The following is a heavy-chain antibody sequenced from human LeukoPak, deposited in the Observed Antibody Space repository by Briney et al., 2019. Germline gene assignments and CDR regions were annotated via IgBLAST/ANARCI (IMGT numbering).Heavy chain of an antibody. V-gene: IGHV1-69*04. D-gene: IGHD5-18*01. CDR1: GGIFSSYA. J-gene: IGHJ4*02. CDR2: IIPILGIA. Sequence: SVKVSCKASGGIFSSYAISCVRQAPGQGLEWMGRIIPILGIANYAQKFQGRVTITADKSTSTAYMDLSSLRSEDTAVYYCARELPPYYFDYWGQGTLVTVSS. CDR3: ARELPPYYFDY.